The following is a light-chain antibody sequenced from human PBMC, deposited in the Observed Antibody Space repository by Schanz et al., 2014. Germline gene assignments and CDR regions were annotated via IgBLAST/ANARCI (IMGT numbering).Light chain of an antibody. CDR1: SSDIGRYNY. V-gene: IGLV2-8*01. CDR3: SSYTTSNTLV. J-gene: IGLJ3*02. Sequence: QSVLTQPPSASGSPGQSVTISCTGTSSDIGRYNYVSWYQHHPGKAPKLLIYDVTKRPSGVPDRFSGSKSGNTASLTISGLQAEDEADYYCSSYTTSNTLVFGGGTKLTVL. CDR2: DVT.